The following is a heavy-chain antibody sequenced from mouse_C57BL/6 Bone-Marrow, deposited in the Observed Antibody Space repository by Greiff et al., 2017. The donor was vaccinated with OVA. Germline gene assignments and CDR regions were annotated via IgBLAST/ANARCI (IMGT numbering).Heavy chain of an antibody. V-gene: IGHV5-4*01. Sequence: EVQVVESGGGLVKPGGSLKLSCAASGFTFSSYAMSWVRQTPEKRLEWVATISDGGSYTYYPDNVKGRFTISRENAKNNLYLQMSHLKSEDTAMYYCARWGDWDYWGQGTTLTVSS. CDR3: ARWGDWDY. CDR2: ISDGGSYT. CDR1: GFTFSSYA. J-gene: IGHJ2*01.